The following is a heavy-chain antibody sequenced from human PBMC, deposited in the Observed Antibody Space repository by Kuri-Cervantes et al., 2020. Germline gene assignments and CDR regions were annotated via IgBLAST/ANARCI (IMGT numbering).Heavy chain of an antibody. Sequence: GESLKISCAASGFTFSSYDMHWVRQATGKGLEWVSAIGTAGDTYYPGSVKGRFTISRENAKNSLYLQMNSLRAGDTAVYYCARPSGSYSLLDAFDIWGQGTMVTVSS. D-gene: IGHD1-26*01. J-gene: IGHJ3*02. CDR2: IGTAGDT. CDR3: ARPSGSYSLLDAFDI. V-gene: IGHV3-13*01. CDR1: GFTFSSYD.